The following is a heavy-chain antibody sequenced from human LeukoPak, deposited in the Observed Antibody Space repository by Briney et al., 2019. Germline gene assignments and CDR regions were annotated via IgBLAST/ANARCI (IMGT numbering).Heavy chain of an antibody. Sequence: SETLSLTCAVYGGSFGGYYWSWIRQPPGKGLEWIGEINHSGSTNYNPSLKSRVTISVDTSKNQFSLKLSSVTAADTAVYYCATVPTTVYYYWYFDLWGRGTLVTVSS. CDR2: INHSGST. J-gene: IGHJ2*01. V-gene: IGHV4-34*01. D-gene: IGHD4-11*01. CDR3: ATVPTTVYYYWYFDL. CDR1: GGSFGGYY.